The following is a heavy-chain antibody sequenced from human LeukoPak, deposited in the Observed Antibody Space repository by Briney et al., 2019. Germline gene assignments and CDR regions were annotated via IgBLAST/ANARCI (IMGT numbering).Heavy chain of an antibody. Sequence: GGSLRLPCAASGFTFSSYGMHWVRHAPGKALEWVAVISYAGSNKYYADSVKGRFTISRENSKNTLYLQMNSLRAEDTAVYYCARPGGGYEFDYWGQGTLVTVPS. CDR2: ISYAGSNK. J-gene: IGHJ4*02. D-gene: IGHD5-12*01. CDR1: GFTFSSYG. CDR3: ARPGGGYEFDY. V-gene: IGHV3-30*03.